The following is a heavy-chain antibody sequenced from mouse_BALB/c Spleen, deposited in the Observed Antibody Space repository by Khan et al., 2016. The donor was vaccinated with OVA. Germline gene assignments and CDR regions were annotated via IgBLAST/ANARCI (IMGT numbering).Heavy chain of an antibody. CDR2: IDPDDSET. CDR3: ARNPFAY. Sequence: QVQLQQPGTELVRPGTSVMLSCKASGYTFTNYWMNWIKQRPEQGLEWIGRIDPDDSETHYNQEFKDKAILTVDKSSRTAYMQLSSLTSEDSAVYYCARNPFAYWGQGTLVTVSA. CDR1: GYTFTNYW. V-gene: IGHV1-52*01. J-gene: IGHJ3*01.